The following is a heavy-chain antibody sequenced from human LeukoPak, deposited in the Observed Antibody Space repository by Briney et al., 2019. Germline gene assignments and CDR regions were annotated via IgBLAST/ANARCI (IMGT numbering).Heavy chain of an antibody. CDR1: GGSISSYY. CDR2: IYYSGST. D-gene: IGHD3-10*01. CDR3: ARLLRGLYYGSGSGPYYYYMDV. J-gene: IGHJ6*03. V-gene: IGHV4-59*08. Sequence: SETLSLTCTFSGGSISSYYWTWIRQPPGKGLEWIGDIYYSGSTNYNPSLRSGVTISVDTSKNQFSLRLSSVTAADTAVYYCARLLRGLYYGSGSGPYYYYMDVWGKGTTVTVSS.